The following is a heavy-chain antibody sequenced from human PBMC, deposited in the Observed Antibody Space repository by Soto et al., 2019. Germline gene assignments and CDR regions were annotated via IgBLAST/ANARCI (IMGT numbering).Heavy chain of an antibody. J-gene: IGHJ4*02. CDR1: GFKFNDYY. CDR2: ITSSGSAV. V-gene: IGHV3-11*01. D-gene: IGHD3-22*01. Sequence: PGGSLRLSCTASGFKFNDYYMAWIRQAPGKGLEWVSYITSSGSAVYYSDSVKGRFTISRDNAKNSLYLQMNSLRAEDTAIYYCARRHCLGDSCYSGLDHWGQGTLLTVSS. CDR3: ARRHCLGDSCYSGLDH.